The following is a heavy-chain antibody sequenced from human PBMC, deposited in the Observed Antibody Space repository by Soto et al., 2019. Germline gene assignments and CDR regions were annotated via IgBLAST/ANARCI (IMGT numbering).Heavy chain of an antibody. CDR3: ARDDHLYGSGSSEKGY. CDR1: QFTLRSSH. CDR2: ISSSSTYI. V-gene: IGHV3-21*01. D-gene: IGHD3-10*01. J-gene: IGHJ4*01. Sequence: PGGSLRLSCAASQFTLRSSHMNWVRQAPGKGLEWVSSISSSSTYIYYADSMKGRFIVSRDNAKNSLYLQMNSLRAEDTAIYYCARDDHLYGSGSSEKGYWGHGTLVTVSS.